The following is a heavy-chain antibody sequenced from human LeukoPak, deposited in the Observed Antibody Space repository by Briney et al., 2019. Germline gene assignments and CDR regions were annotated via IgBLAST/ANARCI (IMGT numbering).Heavy chain of an antibody. CDR3: ARVPRAAQNFDY. J-gene: IGHJ4*02. CDR2: IYYSGST. CDR1: GFTFSSYA. D-gene: IGHD6-13*01. V-gene: IGHV4-39*07. Sequence: GSLRLSCAASGFTFSSYAMSWVRQAPGKGLEWIGSIYYSGSTYYNPSLKSRVTISVDTSKNQFSLKLSSVTAADTAVYYCARVPRAAQNFDYWGQGTLVTVSS.